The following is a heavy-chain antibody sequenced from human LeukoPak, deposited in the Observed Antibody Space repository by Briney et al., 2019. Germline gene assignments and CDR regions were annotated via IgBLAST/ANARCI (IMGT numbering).Heavy chain of an antibody. J-gene: IGHJ4*02. CDR1: GYIFTSYY. CDR2: INPGGGST. Sequence: ASVKVSCKASGYIFTSYYMRWVRQAPGQGLEWMGIINPGGGSTSYAQKFQGRVTMTRDTSTSTVYMELSSLRSEDTAVYYCARDRAYCGGDCYSDFDYWGQGTLVTVSS. V-gene: IGHV1-46*01. CDR3: ARDRAYCGGDCYSDFDY. D-gene: IGHD2-21*02.